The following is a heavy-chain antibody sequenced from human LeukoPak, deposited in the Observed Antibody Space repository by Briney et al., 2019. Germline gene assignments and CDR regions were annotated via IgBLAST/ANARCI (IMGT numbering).Heavy chain of an antibody. CDR1: GFTFSSYA. D-gene: IGHD2-2*01. CDR3: ARVRRYCSSTSCYTLDY. CDR2: ISGSGGST. Sequence: GGSLRLSRAASGFTFSSYAMSWVRQAPGKGLEWVSAISGSGGSTYYADSVKGRFTISRDNAKNSLYLQMNSLRAEDTAVYYCARVRRYCSSTSCYTLDYWGQGTLVTVSS. V-gene: IGHV3-23*01. J-gene: IGHJ4*02.